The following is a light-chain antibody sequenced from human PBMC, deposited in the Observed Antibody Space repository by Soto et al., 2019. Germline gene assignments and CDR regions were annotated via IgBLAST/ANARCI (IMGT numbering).Light chain of an antibody. J-gene: IGKJ4*01. V-gene: IGKV3-20*01. CDR2: GAS. CDR1: QSVSSSY. CDR3: QQYCSSPRT. Sequence: EIGLTQSPGTLSLSPGERATLSCRASQSVSSSYLAWYQQKPGQAPRLLIYGASSRATGIPDRFSGSGSGTDFTLTISRLEPEDVAVYYCQQYCSSPRTFGGGTKVEVK.